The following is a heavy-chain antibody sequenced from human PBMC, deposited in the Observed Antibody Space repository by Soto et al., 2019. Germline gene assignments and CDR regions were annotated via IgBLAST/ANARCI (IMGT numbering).Heavy chain of an antibody. V-gene: IGHV3-23*01. CDR2: ISGSGGST. CDR3: AKLNTVTTRY. Sequence: GGSLRLSCAASEFTFISYAMSWVRQAPGKGLEWVSAISGSGGSTYYADSVKGRFTISRDNSKNTLYLQMNSLRAEDTAVYYCAKLNTVTTRYWGQGTLVTVSS. CDR1: EFTFISYA. J-gene: IGHJ4*02. D-gene: IGHD4-17*01.